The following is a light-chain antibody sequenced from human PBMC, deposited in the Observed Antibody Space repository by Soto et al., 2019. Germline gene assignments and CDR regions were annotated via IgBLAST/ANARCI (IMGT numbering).Light chain of an antibody. CDR1: SSDGGGYNF. Sequence: QSVLTQPASVSGSPGQSITISCTGTSSDGGGYNFVSWYQHHPGKAPKLMTYEVSNRPSCVSNRFSGSKSGNTASLTISGLQAEDEADYYCNSYTSTNTLVFGTGTKVTVL. CDR3: NSYTSTNTLV. CDR2: EVS. V-gene: IGLV2-14*01. J-gene: IGLJ1*01.